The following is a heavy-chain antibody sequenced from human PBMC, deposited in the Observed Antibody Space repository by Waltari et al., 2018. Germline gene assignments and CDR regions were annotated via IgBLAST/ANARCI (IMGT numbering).Heavy chain of an antibody. V-gene: IGHV3-23*01. J-gene: IGHJ6*02. CDR1: GFTFSSYA. Sequence: EVQLLESGGGLVQPGGSLRLSCSASGFTFSSYAMSWVRQAPGKGLEWVSAIRGSGGSTYDADSVKGRCTSSRDNSKNTLYLQRNSLRAEDTAVYYCAKEGSSWPYYYYGMDVWGQGTTVTVSS. CDR2: IRGSGGST. D-gene: IGHD6-13*01. CDR3: AKEGSSWPYYYYGMDV.